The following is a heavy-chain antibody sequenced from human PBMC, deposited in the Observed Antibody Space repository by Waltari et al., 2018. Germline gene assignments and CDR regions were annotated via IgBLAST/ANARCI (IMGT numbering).Heavy chain of an antibody. CDR3: ARHGYQYSGYFDY. CDR2: IYYSGST. CDR1: GGSISSYY. Sequence: QVQLQESGPGLVKPSETLSLTCTVSGGSISSYYWSWIRQPPGKGLEWIGYIYYSGSTNYNPSLKSRVTISVDTSKNQFSLKLSSVTAADTAVYYCARHGYQYSGYFDYWGQGTLVTVSS. D-gene: IGHD6-6*01. J-gene: IGHJ4*02. V-gene: IGHV4-59*08.